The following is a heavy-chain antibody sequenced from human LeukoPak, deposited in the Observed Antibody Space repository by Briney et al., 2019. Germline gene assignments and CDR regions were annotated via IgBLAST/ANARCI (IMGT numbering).Heavy chain of an antibody. V-gene: IGHV4-59*08. CDR3: ARHNYYDSSGYYPLSY. D-gene: IGHD3-22*01. CDR1: GGSISGYY. CDR2: IYYSGNT. Sequence: PSETLSLTCTVSGGSISGYYWSWIRQPPGKGLEWIGYIYYSGNTNCNPSLQSRVTISVDTSKNQFSLKLSSVTAADTAVYYCARHNYYDSSGYYPLSYWGQGTLVTVSS. J-gene: IGHJ4*02.